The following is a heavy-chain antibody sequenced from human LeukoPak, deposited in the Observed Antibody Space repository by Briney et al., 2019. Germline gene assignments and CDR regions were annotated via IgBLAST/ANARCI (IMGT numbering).Heavy chain of an antibody. J-gene: IGHJ4*02. CDR3: ARGVPYDSWSGPHYSDY. V-gene: IGHV3-7*01. D-gene: IGHD3-3*01. Sequence: GGSLGLSCAASRFTLSTYWMSWVRQAPGKGLEWVAHMKQDGSQEYYVDSVKGRFTISRDSAKNSLYLQMNSLRAEDTAVYYCARGVPYDSWSGPHYSDYWGQGTLVTVSS. CDR1: RFTLSTYW. CDR2: MKQDGSQE.